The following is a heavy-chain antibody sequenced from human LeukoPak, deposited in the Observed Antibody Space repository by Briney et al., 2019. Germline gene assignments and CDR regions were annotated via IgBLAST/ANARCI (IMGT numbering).Heavy chain of an antibody. D-gene: IGHD3-22*01. CDR2: IYYSGST. CDR3: ARVGARSSGYYYLGAFDI. CDR1: GGSISSYY. V-gene: IGHV4-59*01. J-gene: IGHJ3*02. Sequence: PSETLSLTCTVSGGSISSYYWSRIRQPPGKGLEWIGYIYYSGSTNYNPSPKSRVTISVDTSKNQFPLKLSSVTAADTAGYFCARVGARSSGYYYLGAFDIWGQGTMVTVSS.